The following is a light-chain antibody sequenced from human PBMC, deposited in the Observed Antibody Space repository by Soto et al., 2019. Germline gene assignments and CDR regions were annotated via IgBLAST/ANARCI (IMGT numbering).Light chain of an antibody. CDR1: QSVRSN. J-gene: IGKJ5*01. V-gene: IGKV3-15*01. CDR2: GAS. Sequence: EIVMTQSPATLSASPGERATLSCRASQSVRSNLAWYQQKPGQAPRLLIYGASTRATGIPARFSGSGSGTEFTLSIGSLQSEDFATYYCQQYDNLPITFGQGTRLEIK. CDR3: QQYDNLPIT.